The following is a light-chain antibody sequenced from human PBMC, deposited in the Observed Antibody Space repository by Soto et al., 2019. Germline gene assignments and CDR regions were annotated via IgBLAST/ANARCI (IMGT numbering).Light chain of an antibody. CDR1: QSLLHSGGHNF. J-gene: IGKJ4*01. CDR3: MYSLQPPLT. V-gene: IGKV2-28*01. CDR2: LRS. Sequence: DSVMTQSPVSLPVTPGEPASIACRASQSLLHSGGHNFLNCYLQKPGQSPQVLIYLRSHRASGVPDRFSGRASDADFPLKLSREVADDVHAYYCMYSLQPPLTFGGDTKLEIK.